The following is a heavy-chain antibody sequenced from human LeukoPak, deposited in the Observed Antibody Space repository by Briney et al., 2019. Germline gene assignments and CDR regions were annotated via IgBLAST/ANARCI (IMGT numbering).Heavy chain of an antibody. J-gene: IGHJ3*02. D-gene: IGHD6-13*01. CDR2: IYYSGST. CDR3: ARRMSIAAAGIDAFDI. V-gene: IGHV4-59*08. Sequence: SETLSLTCTVSGGSIGSYYWSWIRQPPGKGLEWIGYIYYSGSTNYNPSLKSRVTISVDTSKNQFSLKLSSVTAADTAVYYCARRMSIAAAGIDAFDIWGQGTMVTVSS. CDR1: GGSIGSYY.